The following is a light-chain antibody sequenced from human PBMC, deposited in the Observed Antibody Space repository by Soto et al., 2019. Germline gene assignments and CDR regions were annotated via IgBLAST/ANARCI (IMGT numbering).Light chain of an antibody. CDR2: EVN. CDR3: CTYAGRSTLYV. Sequence: QSVLTQPASVSGSPGQSITISCTGTSSDIGTYNLVSWYQQHPGKAPKLMIYEVNKRPSGVSDRFSGSKSGNTASLTISGLQAEDEADYYCCTYAGRSTLYVFGTGTKVTVL. J-gene: IGLJ1*01. CDR1: SSDIGTYNL. V-gene: IGLV2-23*02.